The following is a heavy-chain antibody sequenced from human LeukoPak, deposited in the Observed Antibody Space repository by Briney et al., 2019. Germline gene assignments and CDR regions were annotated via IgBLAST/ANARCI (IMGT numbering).Heavy chain of an antibody. CDR3: VRAFHYYDSSGAIDY. J-gene: IGHJ4*02. V-gene: IGHV3-7*01. CDR2: IKQDGSEK. D-gene: IGHD3-22*01. Sequence: GGSLRLSCAASGFTFSSYWMSWVRQAPGKGLEWVANIKQDGSEKYYVDSVKGRFTISRDNAKNSLYLQMNSLRAEDTAVYYCVRAFHYYDSSGAIDYWGQGTLVTVSS. CDR1: GFTFSSYW.